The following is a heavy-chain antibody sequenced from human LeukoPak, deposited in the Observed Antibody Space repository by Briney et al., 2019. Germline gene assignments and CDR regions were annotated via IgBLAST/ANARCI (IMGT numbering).Heavy chain of an antibody. Sequence: SETLSLTCTVSGGSISSYYWSWIRQPPGKGLEWIGYIYYSGSTNYNPSLKSRVTISVDTSKNQFSLKLSSVTAADTAVYYCARENGGDFDYWGQGTLVTASS. J-gene: IGHJ4*02. CDR3: ARENGGDFDY. CDR1: GGSISSYY. V-gene: IGHV4-59*01. CDR2: IYYSGST. D-gene: IGHD3-16*01.